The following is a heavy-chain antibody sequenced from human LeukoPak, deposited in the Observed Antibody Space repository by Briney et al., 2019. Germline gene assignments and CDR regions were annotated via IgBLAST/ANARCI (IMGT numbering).Heavy chain of an antibody. CDR2: IFPSGGEI. CDR1: GFNFDDYG. V-gene: IGHV3-23*01. CDR3: ATYRQVLLPFES. Sequence: GGSLRLSCAASGFNFDDYGMSWVRQAPGEGLEWVSSIFPSGGEIHYADSVRGRFTISRDNSKSTLSLQMNSLRAEDTAIYYCATYRQVLLPFESWGQGTLVTVSS. J-gene: IGHJ4*02. D-gene: IGHD2-8*02.